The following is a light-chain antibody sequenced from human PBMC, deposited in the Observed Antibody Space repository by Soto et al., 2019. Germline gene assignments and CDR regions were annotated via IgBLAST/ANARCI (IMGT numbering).Light chain of an antibody. CDR3: QQYNNWPRT. Sequence: EIVMTQSPATLSGSPGEWATLSCRASQSVRSNLAWYQQRPGQAPRLLIYAASTRAPGIPDRFSGSGSGTEFTLIIDSLQSADFAVYYCQQYNNWPRTFGQGTKV. J-gene: IGKJ1*01. CDR1: QSVRSN. V-gene: IGKV3-15*01. CDR2: AAS.